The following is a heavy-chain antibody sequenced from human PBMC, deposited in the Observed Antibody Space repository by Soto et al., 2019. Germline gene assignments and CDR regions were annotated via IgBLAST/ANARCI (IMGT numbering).Heavy chain of an antibody. Sequence: GGSLRLSCAPSGFTFSSYSMNWVRQAPGKGLEWVSSISSSSSYIYYADSVKGRFTISRDNAKNSLYLQMNSLRAEDTAVYYCARGLGYCSGGSCSPPDAFDIWGQGT. CDR3: ARGLGYCSGGSCSPPDAFDI. D-gene: IGHD2-15*01. J-gene: IGHJ3*02. V-gene: IGHV3-21*01. CDR1: GFTFSSYS. CDR2: ISSSSSYI.